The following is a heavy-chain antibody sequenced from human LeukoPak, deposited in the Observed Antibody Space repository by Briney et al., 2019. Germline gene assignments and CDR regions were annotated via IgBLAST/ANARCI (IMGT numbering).Heavy chain of an antibody. Sequence: GGSLRPSCAASGFTFSSYAMHWVRQAPGKGLEWVAVISYDGSNKYYADSVKGRFTISRDNSKNTLYPQMNSLRAEDTAVYYCAGGPQWELYYFDYWGQGTLVTVSS. J-gene: IGHJ4*02. CDR1: GFTFSSYA. CDR3: AGGPQWELYYFDY. CDR2: ISYDGSNK. D-gene: IGHD1-26*01. V-gene: IGHV3-30*14.